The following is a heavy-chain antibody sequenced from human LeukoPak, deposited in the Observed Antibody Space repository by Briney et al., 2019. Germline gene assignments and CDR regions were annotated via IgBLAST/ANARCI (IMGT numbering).Heavy chain of an antibody. D-gene: IGHD3-10*01. CDR1: GGSISSGSYY. CDR2: IYTSGRT. J-gene: IGHJ5*02. Sequence: SETLSLTCTVSGGSISSGSYYWSWIRQPAGKGLEWIGRIYTSGRTNYNPSLKSRVTMSVDTSKNQFSLKLSSVTAADTAVYYCARDRWFGPHNWFDPWGQGTLVTVSS. CDR3: ARDRWFGPHNWFDP. V-gene: IGHV4-61*02.